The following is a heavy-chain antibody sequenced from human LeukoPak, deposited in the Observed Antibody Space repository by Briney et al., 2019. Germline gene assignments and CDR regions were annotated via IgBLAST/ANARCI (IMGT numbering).Heavy chain of an antibody. CDR1: GFTLSSLV. CDR3: ARDLNDYVDY. CDR2: ITYDRSNK. Sequence: GGPLRHSCAASGFTLSSLVMLGPRQAPGKGREWVIVITYDRSNKYYAASVKGRFTISRDNSKNTLYLQMSSLRAEDTAVYYCARDLNDYVDYWGQGTLVTVSS. V-gene: IGHV3-30*04. J-gene: IGHJ4*02.